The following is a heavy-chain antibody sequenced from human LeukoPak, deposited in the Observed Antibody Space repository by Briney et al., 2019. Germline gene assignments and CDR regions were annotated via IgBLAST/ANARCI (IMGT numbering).Heavy chain of an antibody. V-gene: IGHV3-21*01. J-gene: IGHJ6*03. Sequence: GGSLRLSCAASGFTFSSYSMNWVRQAPGKGLEWVSSISSSSSYIYYADSVKGRFTISRDNAKNSLYLQINSLRAEDTAVYYCARVGSGSSSYGYYYMDVWGKGTTVTVPS. CDR3: ARVGSGSSSYGYYYMDV. CDR1: GFTFSSYS. CDR2: ISSSSSYI. D-gene: IGHD6-6*01.